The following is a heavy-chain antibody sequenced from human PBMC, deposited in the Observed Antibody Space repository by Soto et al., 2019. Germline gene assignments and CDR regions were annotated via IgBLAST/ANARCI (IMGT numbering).Heavy chain of an antibody. D-gene: IGHD3-10*01. J-gene: IGHJ4*02. CDR3: AKVSRKGSAIDFDY. Sequence: QVQLVQSGAELKKPGASVKVSCKASGYTFSNYDMNWVRQATGQGPEWIGWVNPNNGDTGYAQKFXGXVXXTPDISTTTAYMALPSLRSEDTAINYCAKVSRKGSAIDFDYWGQGTLITVSS. CDR2: VNPNNGDT. V-gene: IGHV1-8*01. CDR1: GYTFSNYD.